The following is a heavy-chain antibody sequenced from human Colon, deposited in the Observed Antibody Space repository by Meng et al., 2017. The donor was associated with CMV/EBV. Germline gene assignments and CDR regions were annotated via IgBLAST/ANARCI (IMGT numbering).Heavy chain of an antibody. Sequence: GESLKISCAASGFTFSNYEMDWVRQAPGKGLEWVSYINGSGSTMYYADSVKGRFTISRDNAKNSLSLQMNSLRAEDTAVYYCARERDSDMDVWGQGTTVTVSS. J-gene: IGHJ6*02. V-gene: IGHV3-48*03. CDR1: GFTFSNYE. CDR3: ARERDSDMDV. CDR2: INGSGSTM.